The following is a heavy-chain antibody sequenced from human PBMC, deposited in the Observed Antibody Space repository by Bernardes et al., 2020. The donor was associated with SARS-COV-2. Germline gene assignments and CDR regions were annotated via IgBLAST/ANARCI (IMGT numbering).Heavy chain of an antibody. V-gene: IGHV3-23*01. CDR1: GFNFGGYS. Sequence: VWSLSLSCAGSGFNFGGYSMNWVRQPPGKGLEWVSSIYGGGDATFYADSVKGRFTISRDNSKNTVFLQMNNLRVDDTAVYFCAKDKVPDGRWDIDYWGQGTLVTVSS. CDR3: AKDKVPDGRWDIDY. CDR2: IYGGGDAT. J-gene: IGHJ4*02. D-gene: IGHD5-12*01.